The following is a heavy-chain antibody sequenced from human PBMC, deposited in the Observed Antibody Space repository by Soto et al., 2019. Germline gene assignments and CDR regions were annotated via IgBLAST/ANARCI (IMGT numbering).Heavy chain of an antibody. D-gene: IGHD3-22*01. CDR1: GFSLSTSGVG. CDR2: SYWDDDK. J-gene: IGHJ4*02. Sequence: QITLKESGPTLVKPTQTLTLTCTFSGFSLSTSGVGVGWTRQPPGKALEWLALSYWDDDKRYSPSLKSRLTITKDTSKNQVVLTMTNMDPVDTATYYCAHRRGYYDSSGYLGYWGQGTLVTVSS. CDR3: AHRRGYYDSSGYLGY. V-gene: IGHV2-5*02.